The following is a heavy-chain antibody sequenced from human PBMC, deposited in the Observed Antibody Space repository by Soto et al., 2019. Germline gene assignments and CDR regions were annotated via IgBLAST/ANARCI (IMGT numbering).Heavy chain of an antibody. CDR2: IYYSGST. V-gene: IGHV4-59*08. Sequence: SETKSLTCTVAGGYIINYCLSWIRQPPGKGLEWIGYIYYSGSTQYNPSLKSRVTISVDTSKNQFSLKLSSVTAADTAVYYCARHRGSGSPYFDYWGQGTLVTVSS. J-gene: IGHJ4*02. CDR1: GGYIINYC. D-gene: IGHD1-26*01. CDR3: ARHRGSGSPYFDY.